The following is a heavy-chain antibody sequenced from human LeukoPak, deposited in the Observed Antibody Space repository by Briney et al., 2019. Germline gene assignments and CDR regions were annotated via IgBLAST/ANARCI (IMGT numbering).Heavy chain of an antibody. CDR2: IKQDGSEK. CDR1: GFTFSSYW. D-gene: IGHD1-26*01. Sequence: PGRSLRLSCAASGFTFSSYWMSWVRQAPGKGLEWVANIKQDGSEKYYVDSVKGRFTISRDNAKNSLYLQMNSLRAEDTAVYYCASTQVGANDPGDCYYMDVWGKGTTVTVSS. J-gene: IGHJ6*03. CDR3: ASTQVGANDPGDCYYMDV. V-gene: IGHV3-7*01.